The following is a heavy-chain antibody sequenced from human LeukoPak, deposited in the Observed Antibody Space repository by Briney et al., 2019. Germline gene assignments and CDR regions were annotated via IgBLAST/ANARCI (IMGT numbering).Heavy chain of an antibody. V-gene: IGHV4-34*01. J-gene: IGHJ4*02. D-gene: IGHD1-26*01. Sequence: SETLSLTCAVYGGSLSGYYWSWIRQPPGKGLEWIGEINHSGSTNYNPSLKSRVTISVDTSKNQFSLKLSSVTAADTAVYYCATSFPPTYYFDYWGQGTLVTVSS. CDR3: ATSFPPTYYFDY. CDR2: INHSGST. CDR1: GGSLSGYY.